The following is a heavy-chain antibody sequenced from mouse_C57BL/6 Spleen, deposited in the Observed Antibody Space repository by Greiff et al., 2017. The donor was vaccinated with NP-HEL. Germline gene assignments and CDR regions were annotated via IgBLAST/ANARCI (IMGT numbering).Heavy chain of an antibody. J-gene: IGHJ2*01. CDR2: IDPENGDT. Sequence: EVQVVESGAELVRPGASVKLSCTASGFNIKDDYMHWVKQRPEQGLEWIGWIDPENGDTEYASKFQGKATITADTSSNTAYLQLSSLTSEDTAVYYCIYYGNFFDYWGQGTTLTVSS. CDR1: GFNIKDDY. D-gene: IGHD2-1*01. CDR3: IYYGNFFDY. V-gene: IGHV14-4*01.